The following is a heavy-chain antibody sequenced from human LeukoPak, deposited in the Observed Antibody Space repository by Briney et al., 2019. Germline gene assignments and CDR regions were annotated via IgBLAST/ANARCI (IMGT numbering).Heavy chain of an antibody. CDR1: GYTFTGYY. V-gene: IGHV1-2*02. CDR3: ARYGSGSYRVTNNWFDP. D-gene: IGHD3-10*01. J-gene: IGHJ5*02. Sequence: ASVKVSCKASGYTFTGYYMHWVRHAPGQGLEWMGWINPNSGGTNYAQKFQGRVTMTRDTSISTAYMELSRLRPDDTAVYYCARYGSGSYRVTNNWFDPWGQGTLVTVSS. CDR2: INPNSGGT.